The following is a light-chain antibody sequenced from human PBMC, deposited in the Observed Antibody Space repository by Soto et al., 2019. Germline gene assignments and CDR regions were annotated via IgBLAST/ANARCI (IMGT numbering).Light chain of an antibody. CDR3: RTSYEGGARYV. J-gene: IGLJ1*01. Sequence: QSALTQAACVSGCPGQSVTISCTGTSSDVGAYNLVSWYQQYPGKAPKLMIYEVSNRPSGVSNRFSGSKSGNTASLTISGLQTEDEADYYCRTSYEGGARYVFGTGTKVTVL. V-gene: IGLV2-14*01. CDR2: EVS. CDR1: SSDVGAYNL.